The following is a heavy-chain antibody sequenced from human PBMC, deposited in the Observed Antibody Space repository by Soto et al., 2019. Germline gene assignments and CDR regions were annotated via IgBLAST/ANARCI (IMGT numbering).Heavy chain of an antibody. Sequence: QEQLQQWAAGLWKLSRTRSLPAAVKGGFLSRVNSYGSWFRKPPGKGLKGLGEMSHSGGTHFNPSLKSRVTISVDTSKNQFSLKMSSVTAADTALYYCARVERGTATTVVDAFDIWGPGTMVTVSS. V-gene: IGHV4-34*01. CDR3: ARVERGTATTVVDAFDI. CDR2: MSHSGGT. CDR1: GGFLSRVNSY. J-gene: IGHJ3*02. D-gene: IGHD1-1*01.